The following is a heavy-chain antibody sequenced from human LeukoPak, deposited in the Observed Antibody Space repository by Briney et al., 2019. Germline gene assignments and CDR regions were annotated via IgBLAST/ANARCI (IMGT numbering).Heavy chain of an antibody. J-gene: IGHJ4*02. CDR2: IYTSGST. CDR1: GGSISIYY. D-gene: IGHD4-17*01. CDR3: ARWTTVTRAFDF. Sequence: NPSETLSLTCSVSGGSISIYYWSWIRQPAGKGLEWIGRIYTSGSTNYNPSLKSRVTMSVDTSKNQFSLTLNSVTAADTGVYYCARWTTVTRAFDFWGQGTLVTVSS. V-gene: IGHV4-4*07.